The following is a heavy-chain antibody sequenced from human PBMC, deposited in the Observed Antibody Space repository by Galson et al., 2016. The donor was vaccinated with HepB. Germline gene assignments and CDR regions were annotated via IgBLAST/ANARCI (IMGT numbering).Heavy chain of an antibody. CDR1: GYTFTGYY. CDR3: ARDYGDNSFYGMDV. V-gene: IGHV1-2*02. Sequence: SVKVSCKASGYTFTGYYMHWMRQAPGQGLEWMGWINPNSGGTNYAQKFQGRVSMTRDTSISTAYMELSRLRSDDTAVYYCARDYGDNSFYGMDVWGQGTTVTVSS. D-gene: IGHD4-17*01. J-gene: IGHJ6*02. CDR2: INPNSGGT.